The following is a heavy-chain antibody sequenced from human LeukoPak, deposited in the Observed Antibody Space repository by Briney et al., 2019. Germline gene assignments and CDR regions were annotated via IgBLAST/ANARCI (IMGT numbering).Heavy chain of an antibody. D-gene: IGHD6-19*01. CDR3: ARVLFYSSGNKSNRVDY. CDR1: DYTFSTYG. V-gene: IGHV1-18*01. CDR2: ISTSKGDT. J-gene: IGHJ4*02. Sequence: ASVKVSCKASDYTFSTYGVNWVRQAPGQGLEWMGWISTSKGDTNYAQKLQGRVTMTTDTSTSTVYMELRSLRSDDTAVYYCARVLFYSSGNKSNRVDYWGQGTLVTVSS.